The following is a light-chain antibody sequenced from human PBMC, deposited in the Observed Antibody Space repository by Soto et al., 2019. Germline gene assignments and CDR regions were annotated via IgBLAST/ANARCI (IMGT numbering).Light chain of an antibody. CDR1: QNVWTY. Sequence: DIQMTQSPRSLSASVGDRVTITCRASQNVWTYLNWYQQKPGKAIRLLLYGASALEDGVPARFSVSGSATDFTLTISSLQPEDYATYYCQQPFYMPRTFGQGTKVDIK. V-gene: IGKV1-39*01. CDR3: QQPFYMPRT. CDR2: GAS. J-gene: IGKJ2*01.